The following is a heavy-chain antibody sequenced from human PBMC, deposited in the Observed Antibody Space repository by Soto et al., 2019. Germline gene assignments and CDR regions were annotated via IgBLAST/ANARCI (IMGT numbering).Heavy chain of an antibody. CDR2: IYYSGST. CDR1: GGSISSYY. Sequence: SSETLSLTCTFSGGSISSYYWSWIRQPPGKGLEWIGYIYYSGSTNYNPSLKSRVTISVDTSKNQFSLKLSSVTAADTAVYYCARDLPFYGSGSYSMWFDPWGQGTLVTVSS. CDR3: ARDLPFYGSGSYSMWFDP. V-gene: IGHV4-59*01. J-gene: IGHJ5*02. D-gene: IGHD3-10*01.